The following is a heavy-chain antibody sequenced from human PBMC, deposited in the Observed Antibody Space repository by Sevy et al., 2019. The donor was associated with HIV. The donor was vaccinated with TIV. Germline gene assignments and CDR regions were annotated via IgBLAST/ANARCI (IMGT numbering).Heavy chain of an antibody. V-gene: IGHV4-59*01. CDR3: ARASPDYYYGMDV. CDR1: GDSISGYY. J-gene: IGHJ6*02. Sequence: SETLSLTCTVSGDSISGYYRSWIRQPPGKGLEWIGYSYYSGSTTYNPSIKSRVTISVDTSKNQFSLKLSSVTAADTAVYYCARASPDYYYGMDVWGQGTTVTVSS. CDR2: SYYSGST.